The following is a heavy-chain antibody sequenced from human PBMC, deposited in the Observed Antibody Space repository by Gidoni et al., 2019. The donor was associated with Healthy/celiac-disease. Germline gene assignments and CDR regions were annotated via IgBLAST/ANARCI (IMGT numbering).Heavy chain of an antibody. Sequence: QAQLVQSGAEVKKPGASVKVSCKASGYTFTSYGISWVRQAPGQGLEWMGWISTYNGSTSNTKKLQGRLTMATDTCTSTTCMELRSLRSDDTAVYYCARDLQQWRESFDAFDIWGQGTMVTVSS. V-gene: IGHV1-18*01. CDR3: ARDLQQWRESFDAFDI. CDR2: ISTYNGST. J-gene: IGHJ3*02. CDR1: GYTFTSYG. D-gene: IGHD6-19*01.